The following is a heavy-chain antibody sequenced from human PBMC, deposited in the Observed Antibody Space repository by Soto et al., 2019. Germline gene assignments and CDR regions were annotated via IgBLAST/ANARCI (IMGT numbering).Heavy chain of an antibody. CDR3: ARDGDYYDSRFDAFDI. J-gene: IGHJ3*02. Sequence: QVQLQESGPGLVKPSQTLSLTCTVSGGSISSGDYYWSWIRQPPGKGLEWIGYIYYSGSTYYNPSLKSRVTISVDTSKNQFSLKLSSVTAADTAVYYCARDGDYYDSRFDAFDIWGQGTMVTVSS. CDR1: GGSISSGDYY. CDR2: IYYSGST. D-gene: IGHD3-22*01. V-gene: IGHV4-30-4*01.